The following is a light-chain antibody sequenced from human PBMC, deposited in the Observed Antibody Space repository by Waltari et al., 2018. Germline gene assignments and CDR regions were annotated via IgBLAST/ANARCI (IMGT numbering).Light chain of an antibody. Sequence: SYDLTQPLSVSVALGQTATISCGGDNIGSRLVTWYQQRPGQAPVLVLYMNSDRPSGVPGRFSGSNSGNTATLTITEAQGEDEGVYYCQLFAHNSFVFGPGTTVTVL. V-gene: IGLV3-9*01. J-gene: IGLJ1*01. CDR2: MNS. CDR1: NIGSRL. CDR3: QLFAHNSFV.